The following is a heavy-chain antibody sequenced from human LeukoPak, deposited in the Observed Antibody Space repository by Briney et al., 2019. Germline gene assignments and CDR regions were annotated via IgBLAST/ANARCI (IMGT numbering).Heavy chain of an antibody. CDR1: ANSISSGDNY. D-gene: IGHD6-19*01. V-gene: IGHV4-61*02. J-gene: IGHJ5*02. CDR2: IYTSGST. Sequence: SQTLSLTCTVSANSISSGDNYWSWIRQPAGKGLEWIGRIYTSGSTNYNPSLKSRVTISVDTSKNQFSLKLSSVTAADTAVYYCARGDVAVAGNWFDPWGQGTLVTVSS. CDR3: ARGDVAVAGNWFDP.